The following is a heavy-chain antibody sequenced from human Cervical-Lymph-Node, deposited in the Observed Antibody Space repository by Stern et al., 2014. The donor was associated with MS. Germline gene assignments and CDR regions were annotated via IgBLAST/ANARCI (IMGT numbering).Heavy chain of an antibody. J-gene: IGHJ4*02. CDR3: AKDAAVAGSSFDY. D-gene: IGHD6-13*01. CDR1: GFTFSSYG. CDR2: ISYDGSNK. Sequence: QVQLVESGGGVVQPGRSLRLSCAASGFTFSSYGMHWVRQAPGKGLEWVAVISYDGSNKYYADSVKGRFTIYRDNSKNTLYLQMNSLRAEDTAVYYCAKDAAVAGSSFDYWGQGTLVTVSS. V-gene: IGHV3-30*18.